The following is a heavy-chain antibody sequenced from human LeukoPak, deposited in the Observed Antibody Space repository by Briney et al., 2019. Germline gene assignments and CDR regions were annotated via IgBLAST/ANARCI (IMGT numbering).Heavy chain of an antibody. CDR3: ARHSICFDP. J-gene: IGHJ5*02. V-gene: IGHV4-59*08. CDR1: GGSISSYY. Sequence: SETLSLTCTVSGGSISSYYWSWIRQPQGKGLEWIGYISYSGSTNYNPSLKSRVTISVDTSKNQFSLKLTSVTAADTAVYYCARHSICFDPWGQGTLVTVSS. CDR2: ISYSGST.